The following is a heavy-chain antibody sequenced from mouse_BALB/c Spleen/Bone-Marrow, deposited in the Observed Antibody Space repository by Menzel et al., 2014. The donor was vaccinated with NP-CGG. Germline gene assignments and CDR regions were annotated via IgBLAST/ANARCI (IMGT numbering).Heavy chain of an antibody. CDR3: ARDKGRVFFDY. J-gene: IGHJ2*01. Sequence: VQLQQSGGGLVQPGGSLRLSCATSGFTFTDYYVNWVRQPPGKALEWLGFIRNKANGYTTEYSASVKSRFTISRDNSQNILYLQMNTLRVDDSATYYCARDKGRVFFDYWGQGTTLTVSS. CDR2: IRNKANGYTT. V-gene: IGHV7-3*02. CDR1: GFTFTDYY.